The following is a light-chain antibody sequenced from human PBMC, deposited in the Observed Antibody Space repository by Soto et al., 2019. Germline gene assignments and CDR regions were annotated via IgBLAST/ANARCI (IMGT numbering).Light chain of an antibody. CDR1: QSVTGSY. Sequence: EIVLTQSPDTLSLSPGERATLSCRASQSVTGSYLAWYQHKPGQAPRLLIYCASPRATGIPDRFTGSVSGTDFTLTISGLEPEDFAVDYCQQYGSSPQFTFGPGTKVDLQ. V-gene: IGKV3-20*01. CDR3: QQYGSSPQFT. CDR2: CAS. J-gene: IGKJ3*01.